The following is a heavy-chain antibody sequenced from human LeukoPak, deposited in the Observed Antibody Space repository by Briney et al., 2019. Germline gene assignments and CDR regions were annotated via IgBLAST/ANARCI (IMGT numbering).Heavy chain of an antibody. CDR3: ARAGVGSFDY. CDR2: INHSGST. V-gene: IGHV4-34*01. J-gene: IGHJ4*02. CDR1: GGSFSGYY. D-gene: IGHD1-26*01. Sequence: PSETLSLTCAVYGGSFSGYYWSWIRQPPGKGPEWIGEINHSGSTNYNPSLKSRVTISVDTSKNQFSLKLSSVTAADTAVYYCARAGVGSFDYWGQGTLVTVSS.